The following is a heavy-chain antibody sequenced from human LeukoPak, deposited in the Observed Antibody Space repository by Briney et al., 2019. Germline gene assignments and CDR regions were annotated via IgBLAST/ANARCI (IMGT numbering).Heavy chain of an antibody. Sequence: SETLSLTCTVSGGSISSYYWSWIRQPPGKGLEWIGYIYYSGSTNYNPSLKSRVTISVDTSKNQFSLKLSSVTAADTAVYYCARHGDYYDRKIDYWGQGTLVTVPS. V-gene: IGHV4-59*08. J-gene: IGHJ4*02. CDR3: ARHGDYYDRKIDY. CDR2: IYYSGST. CDR1: GGSISSYY. D-gene: IGHD3-22*01.